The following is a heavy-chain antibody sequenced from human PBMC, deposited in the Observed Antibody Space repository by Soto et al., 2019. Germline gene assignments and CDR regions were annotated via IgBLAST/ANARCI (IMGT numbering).Heavy chain of an antibody. CDR1: AYTFTSYD. CDR2: MNPNNGNT. D-gene: IGHD2-15*01. J-gene: IGHJ4*02. CDR3: ARGPRSWGVDY. V-gene: IGHV1-8*01. Sequence: GASVKVSCKAAAYTFTSYDINWVRQATGQDFEWMGWMNPNNGNTAYAQKFQGRVTMTRDTSKSTAFMELSSLTSEDTAVYYCARGPRSWGVDYWGQGTLVTVSS.